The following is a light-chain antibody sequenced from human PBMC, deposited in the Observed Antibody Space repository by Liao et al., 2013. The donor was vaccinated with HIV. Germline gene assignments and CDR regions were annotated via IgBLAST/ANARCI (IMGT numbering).Light chain of an antibody. CDR2: YDS. Sequence: SYVLTQPPSVSVAPGKTARITCGGHNIADNSVNWYQQKPGQAPVVVMYYDSDRPSGIPERFSGSNSGNTATLTISRVEAGDEADYYCQVWDSSSDHVVFGGGTKLTVL. CDR1: NIADNS. J-gene: IGLJ2*01. CDR3: QVWDSSSDHVV. V-gene: IGLV3-21*04.